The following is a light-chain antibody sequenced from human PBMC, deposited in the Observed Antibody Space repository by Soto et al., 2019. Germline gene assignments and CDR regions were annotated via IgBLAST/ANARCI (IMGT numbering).Light chain of an antibody. J-gene: IGKJ1*01. CDR3: QQYRDWPWT. CDR2: GAS. CDR1: QSVITN. V-gene: IGKV3-15*01. Sequence: EIVMTQSPATLSVSPGERASLSCRASQSVITNLAWYQQNPGQPPRLLIYGASTRATGVPARFSGSGSGTEFTLTISSLQSEDSAVYYCQQYRDWPWTFGQGTKVDIK.